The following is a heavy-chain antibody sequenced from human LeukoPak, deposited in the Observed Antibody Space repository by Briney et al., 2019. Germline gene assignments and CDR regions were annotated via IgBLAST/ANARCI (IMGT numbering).Heavy chain of an antibody. CDR1: GGTFSSYA. Sequence: ASVKVSCKASGGTFSSYAISWVRQAPGQGLEWMGGIIPIFGTANYAQKFQGRVTTTADESTSTAYMELSSLRSEDTAVYYCARGGYYGSGSYSWFDPWGQGTLVTVSS. D-gene: IGHD3-10*01. CDR2: IIPIFGTA. V-gene: IGHV1-69*13. J-gene: IGHJ5*02. CDR3: ARGGYYGSGSYSWFDP.